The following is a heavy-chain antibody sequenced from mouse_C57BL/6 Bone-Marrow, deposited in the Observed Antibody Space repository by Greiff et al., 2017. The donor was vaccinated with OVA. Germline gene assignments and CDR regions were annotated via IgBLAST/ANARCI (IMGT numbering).Heavy chain of an antibody. CDR3: AIGNDYYGSRSYWYGDV. Sequence: QVQLQQPGAELVMPGASVKLSCKASGYSFTSYWMHWVKPRPAPGLEWIGQIDPSDSYPTYNPTFKGMSTLTADKASSTAYMQLSSLTSEDAAGEYGAIGNDYYGSRSYWYGDVRGTGTTGTVAS. D-gene: IGHD1-1*01. CDR2: IDPSDSYP. V-gene: IGHV1-69*01. CDR1: GYSFTSYW. J-gene: IGHJ1*03.